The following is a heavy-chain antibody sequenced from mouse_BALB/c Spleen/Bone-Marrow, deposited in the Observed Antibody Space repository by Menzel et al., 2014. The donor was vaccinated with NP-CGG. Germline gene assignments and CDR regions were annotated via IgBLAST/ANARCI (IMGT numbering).Heavy chain of an antibody. Sequence: EVKLVESGGGLVKPGGSLKLSCAASGFTFSTYATSWVRQTPEKRLEWVASIYSGGSTYYPDSVKGRFTISRDNARNIPYLQMNSLRSEDTAMYYCARRYYGYWYFDVWGAGTTVTVSS. J-gene: IGHJ1*01. CDR1: GFTFSTYA. V-gene: IGHV5-6-5*01. CDR2: IYSGGST. CDR3: ARRYYGYWYFDV. D-gene: IGHD1-1*01.